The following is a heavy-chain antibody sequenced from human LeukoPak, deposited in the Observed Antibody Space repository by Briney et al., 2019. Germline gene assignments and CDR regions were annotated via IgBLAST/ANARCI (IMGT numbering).Heavy chain of an antibody. D-gene: IGHD4-17*01. Sequence: GGSLRLSCAASGFTFSSYGMLWVRQAPGKGLEWVAVISYDGSNKYYADSVKGRFTISRDNSKNTLYLQMNSLRAEDTAVYYCAKEYTVTTSSLDYWGQGTLVTVSS. J-gene: IGHJ4*02. V-gene: IGHV3-30*18. CDR2: ISYDGSNK. CDR1: GFTFSSYG. CDR3: AKEYTVTTSSLDY.